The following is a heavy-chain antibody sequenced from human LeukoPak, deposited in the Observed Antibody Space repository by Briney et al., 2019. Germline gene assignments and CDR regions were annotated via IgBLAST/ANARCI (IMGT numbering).Heavy chain of an antibody. CDR1: EFNFNSYW. Sequence: GGSLRLSCAASEFNFNSYWMHWVRQAPGKGLAWVSVINGDGSLSNYADSVQGRFTISRDNAKNTLHLQMSSLRVEDTAVYFCARDRIAGRNDAFDIWGQGTMVTVSS. CDR3: ARDRIAGRNDAFDI. J-gene: IGHJ3*02. CDR2: INGDGSLS. D-gene: IGHD1-14*01. V-gene: IGHV3-74*01.